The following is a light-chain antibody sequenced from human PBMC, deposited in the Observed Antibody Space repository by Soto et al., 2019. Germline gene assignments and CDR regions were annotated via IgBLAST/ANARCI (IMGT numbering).Light chain of an antibody. CDR3: QQRSNWPT. CDR1: QSVSSY. V-gene: IGKV3-11*01. J-gene: IGKJ3*01. Sequence: EIVLTQSPATLSLSPGERATLSCRASQSVSSYLAWYQQKPGQAPRLLIYDASNRATGIPARFSGSGSGTDFTLTTSSLEPEDFAVYYCQQRSNWPTFXPGNKVDI. CDR2: DAS.